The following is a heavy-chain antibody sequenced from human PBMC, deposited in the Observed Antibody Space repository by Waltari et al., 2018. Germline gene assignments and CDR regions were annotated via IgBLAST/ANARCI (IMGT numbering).Heavy chain of an antibody. CDR2: DVCGIGNK. D-gene: IGHD2-15*01. Sequence: QMQLVQSGPEVKKPGTSVTVSCKASGFTFTSSAVQWVRQARGQRLEWIGWDVCGIGNKNYEKKFKERVTITGDMSISTAYMELSSLRSEDTAVYYCAEGLFQLRSSWYFDLWGRGTLVTVSS. J-gene: IGHJ2*01. V-gene: IGHV1-58*01. CDR1: GFTFTSSA. CDR3: AEGLFQLRSSWYFDL.